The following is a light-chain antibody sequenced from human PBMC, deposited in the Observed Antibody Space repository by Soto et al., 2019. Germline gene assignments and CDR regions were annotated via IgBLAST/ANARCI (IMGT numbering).Light chain of an antibody. V-gene: IGKV1-5*03. CDR1: QNINTW. CDR3: KQYNRYWT. Sequence: DIQMTQSPSTLSASVGDRVTITCRASQNINTWLAWYQHKPGKAPKLMIYQASSLESGVPARFSGSGTGTEFALTISSLEPDDFATYYCKQYNRYWTFGPGTKVEIK. J-gene: IGKJ1*01. CDR2: QAS.